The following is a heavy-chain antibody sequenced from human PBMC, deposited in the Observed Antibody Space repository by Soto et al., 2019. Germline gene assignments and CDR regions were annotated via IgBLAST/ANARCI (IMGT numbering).Heavy chain of an antibody. CDR3: TRQRDYGDYELDY. J-gene: IGHJ4*02. CDR2: IRSKANSYAT. D-gene: IGHD4-17*01. V-gene: IGHV3-73*02. Sequence: EVQLVESGGGLVQPGGSLKLSCAASGFTFSGSAMHWVRQASGKGLEWVGRIRSKANSYATAYAASVKGRFTISRDDSKNTAYLQMNSLKIEDTAVYYCTRQRDYGDYELDYWGQGTLVTVSS. CDR1: GFTFSGSA.